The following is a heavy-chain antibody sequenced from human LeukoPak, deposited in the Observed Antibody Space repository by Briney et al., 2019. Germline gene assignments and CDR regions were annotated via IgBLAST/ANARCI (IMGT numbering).Heavy chain of an antibody. CDR3: ARSVIWFGELLEFDY. J-gene: IGHJ4*02. V-gene: IGHV4-4*07. Sequence: KPSETLSLTCAVSGGSISSYYWSWIRQPAGKGLKWIGRIYTSGSTNYNPSLKSRVTMSVDTSKNQFSLKLSSVTAADTAVYYCARSVIWFGELLEFDYWGQGTLVTVSS. D-gene: IGHD3-10*01. CDR2: IYTSGST. CDR1: GGSISSYY.